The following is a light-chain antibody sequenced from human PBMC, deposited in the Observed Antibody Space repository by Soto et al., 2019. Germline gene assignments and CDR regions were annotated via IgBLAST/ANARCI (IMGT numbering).Light chain of an antibody. V-gene: IGKV3-20*01. CDR3: QQYGSSPIT. CDR2: RSS. Sequence: EIVLTQSPGTLSLSPGDRATLSCRASQSITTNYLAWYQQRPGQAPRLLIYRSSSRATGIPDRFSGSGSGTDFTLTISRLEPEDFAVYYCQQYGSSPITFGQGTRLEIK. CDR1: QSITTNY. J-gene: IGKJ5*01.